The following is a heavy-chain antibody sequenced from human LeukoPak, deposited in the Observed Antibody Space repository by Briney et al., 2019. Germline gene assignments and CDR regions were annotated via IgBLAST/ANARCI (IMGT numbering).Heavy chain of an antibody. CDR1: GLTFNIIW. Sequence: GGSLRLSCAASGLTFNIIWMHWVRQAPGKGLVWVSLIKGDGSSTTYMDSVKGRFIISRDNAKNTLYLQMNSLRTEDTAVYYCATGHSYGYNYWGQGTLVTVSP. D-gene: IGHD5-18*01. CDR3: ATGHSYGYNY. J-gene: IGHJ4*02. CDR2: IKGDGSST. V-gene: IGHV3-74*01.